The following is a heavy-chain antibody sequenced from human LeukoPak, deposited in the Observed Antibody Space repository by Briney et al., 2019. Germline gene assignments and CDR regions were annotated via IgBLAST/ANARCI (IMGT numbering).Heavy chain of an antibody. CDR2: IKSRTDGGTT. J-gene: IGHJ4*02. CDR1: GFIFRNAW. CDR3: TTVTGYSYGLNY. V-gene: IGHV3-15*01. D-gene: IGHD5-18*01. Sequence: SGGSLRFSCAASGFIFRNAWMSWVRQAPGKGLEWVGRIKSRTDGGTTDYAAPVKGRFTISRDDSKNTLYLQLNSLKTEDTAVYYCTTVTGYSYGLNYWGQGTLVTVSS.